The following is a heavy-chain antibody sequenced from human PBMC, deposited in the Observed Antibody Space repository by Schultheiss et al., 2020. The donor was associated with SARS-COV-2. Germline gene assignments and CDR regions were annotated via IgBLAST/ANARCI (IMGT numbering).Heavy chain of an antibody. Sequence: GGSLRLSCAASGFTFSSYDMHWVRQAPGKGLEWVSGISWNSGSIGYADSVKGRFTISRDNAKNSLYLQMNSLRVEDTAVYYCARDLRGKAAAGTHYYYGMDVWGQGTTVTVSS. V-gene: IGHV3-9*01. CDR3: ARDLRGKAAAGTHYYYGMDV. CDR2: ISWNSGSI. D-gene: IGHD6-13*01. CDR1: GFTFSSYD. J-gene: IGHJ6*02.